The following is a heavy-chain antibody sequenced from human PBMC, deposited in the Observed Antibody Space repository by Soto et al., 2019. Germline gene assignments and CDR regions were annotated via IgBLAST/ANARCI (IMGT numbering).Heavy chain of an antibody. Sequence: SETLSLTCAVYGGSFSGYYWGWIRQPPGKGLEGIGEINHSGNTKYNPSLKSRYNISVDTSKNQFSLKLSSVTAADTAVYYCARGPSGDKVHYWGQGALVTVSS. V-gene: IGHV4-34*01. CDR3: ARGPSGDKVHY. J-gene: IGHJ4*02. CDR1: GGSFSGYY. D-gene: IGHD7-27*01. CDR2: INHSGNT.